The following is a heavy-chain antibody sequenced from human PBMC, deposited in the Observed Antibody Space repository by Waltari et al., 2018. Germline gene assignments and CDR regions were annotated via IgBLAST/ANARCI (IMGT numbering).Heavy chain of an antibody. J-gene: IGHJ3*02. D-gene: IGHD1-26*01. Sequence: EVQLVESGGGLVQPGRSLRLSCTASGFTFGDYAMSWVRQAPGKGLEWVGFIRSKAYGGTTEYAESVKGRFTISRDDSKSIAYLQMNSLKTEDTAVYYCTRDRRSGSYSAFASAFDIWGQGTMVTVSS. CDR1: GFTFGDYA. CDR2: IRSKAYGGTT. CDR3: TRDRRSGSYSAFASAFDI. V-gene: IGHV3-49*04.